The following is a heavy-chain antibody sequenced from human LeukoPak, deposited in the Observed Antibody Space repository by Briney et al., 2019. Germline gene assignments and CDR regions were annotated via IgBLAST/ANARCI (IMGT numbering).Heavy chain of an antibody. CDR2: ITGSGGGT. CDR1: GFTLNSSA. D-gene: IGHD1-26*01. Sequence: PGGPLRLSCAASGFTLNSSAMNWVRQAPGKGLEWVATITGSGGGTNYADSVKGRFTISRDNSKNTLFLQMNSLRAEDTVVYYCANDLPIMGALPGFDYWGQGTLVTVSS. J-gene: IGHJ4*02. CDR3: ANDLPIMGALPGFDY. V-gene: IGHV3-23*01.